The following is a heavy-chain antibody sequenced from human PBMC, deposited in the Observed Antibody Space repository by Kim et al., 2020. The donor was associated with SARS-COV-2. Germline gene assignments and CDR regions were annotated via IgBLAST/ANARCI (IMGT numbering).Heavy chain of an antibody. CDR1: GYNFPKFW. J-gene: IGHJ3*02. V-gene: IGHV5-51*01. CDR3: ARHDPERINSGYYHDAFDM. D-gene: IGHD3-22*01. Sequence: GESLKISCKGSGYNFPKFWITWVRQMPGKGLEWMGTIHPGDSYTRYSPSFQGQVTISVDKSASTTYLQWSSLQASATAMYYCARHDPERINSGYYHDAFDMWGQGTMVTVSS. CDR2: IHPGDSYT.